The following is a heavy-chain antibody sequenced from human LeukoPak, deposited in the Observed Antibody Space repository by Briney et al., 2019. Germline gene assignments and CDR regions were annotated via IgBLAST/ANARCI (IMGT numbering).Heavy chain of an antibody. CDR1: GFTFSSYW. J-gene: IGHJ4*02. CDR3: ARDLSKYSGSWYPENY. D-gene: IGHD6-13*01. Sequence: GGSLRLSCAASGFTFSSYWMSWVRQAPGKGLEWVANIKQDGSEKYYVDSVKGRFTISRDNAKNSLYLQMNSLRAEDTAVYYCARDLSKYSGSWYPENYWGQGTLDTVSS. CDR2: IKQDGSEK. V-gene: IGHV3-7*01.